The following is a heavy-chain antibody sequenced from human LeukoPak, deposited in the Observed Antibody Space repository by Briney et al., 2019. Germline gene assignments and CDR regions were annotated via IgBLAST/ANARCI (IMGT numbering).Heavy chain of an antibody. CDR3: ARDTIGIGLRLGEYTDY. D-gene: IGHD3-16*01. Sequence: PSETLSLTCSVSGGSISSTSYFWGWIGQPPGKGLEWIGSIYYSGATYYNPSLKSRVTISVATSKNQFSLKLNSVTAADTAVYYCARDTIGIGLRLGEYTDYWGQGTLVTVSS. J-gene: IGHJ4*02. V-gene: IGHV4-39*07. CDR2: IYYSGAT. CDR1: GGSISSTSYF.